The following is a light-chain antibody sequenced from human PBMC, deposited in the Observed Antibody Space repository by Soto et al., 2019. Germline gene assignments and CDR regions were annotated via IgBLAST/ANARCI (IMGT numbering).Light chain of an antibody. Sequence: DIQMTQYPSSLSVSVGDRVTITCRASQDIGSSLGWFQQKPGKAPKSLIYAASTLQVGVPSRFSSSGSGTDSTLTISSLQPEDFATYYCQQYNSYPRTFGQGTKVEIK. CDR1: QDIGSS. J-gene: IGKJ1*01. CDR2: AAS. CDR3: QQYNSYPRT. V-gene: IGKV1-16*01.